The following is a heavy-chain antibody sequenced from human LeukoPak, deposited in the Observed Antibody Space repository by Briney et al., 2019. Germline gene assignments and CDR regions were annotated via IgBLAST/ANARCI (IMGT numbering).Heavy chain of an antibody. Sequence: ASVKVSCKASGYTFTSYGISWVRQAPGQGLEWMGWISAYNGNTNYAQKFQGRVTITADESTSTAYMELSSLRSEDTAVYYCARDIGPEYYYDSSGYFHYWYFDLWGRGTLVTVSS. J-gene: IGHJ2*01. V-gene: IGHV1-18*01. CDR1: GYTFTSYG. CDR2: ISAYNGNT. D-gene: IGHD3-22*01. CDR3: ARDIGPEYYYDSSGYFHYWYFDL.